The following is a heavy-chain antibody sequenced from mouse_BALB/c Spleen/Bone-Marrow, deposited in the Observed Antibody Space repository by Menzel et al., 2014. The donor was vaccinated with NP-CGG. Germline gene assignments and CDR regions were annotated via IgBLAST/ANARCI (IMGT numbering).Heavy chain of an antibody. CDR3: ARLNYYGNLFV. D-gene: IGHD1-1*01. V-gene: IGHV4-1*02. J-gene: IGHJ1*01. CDR2: VNPDSSTI. Sequence: EVQVVESGGGLVQPGGSLKLSCAASGFDFSRYWMSWVRQAPGKGLDWIGEVNPDSSTINYTPSLKDKFIISRDNAKNTLYLQMSKVRSEDTALYYCARLNYYGNLFVWGAGTTVTVSS. CDR1: GFDFSRYW.